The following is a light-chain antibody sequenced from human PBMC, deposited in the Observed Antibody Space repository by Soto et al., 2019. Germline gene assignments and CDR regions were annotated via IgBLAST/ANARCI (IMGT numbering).Light chain of an antibody. CDR2: WAS. CDR3: QQYYTTPYT. V-gene: IGKV4-1*01. CDR1: QSILYTSNNKNY. J-gene: IGKJ2*01. Sequence: DIVMTPSPDSLAVSLGERATINCKSSQSILYTSNNKNYLAWYQQKPGQPPKLLIYWASTRESGVPDRFSGSGSGTDFTLTINSLQAEDVAVYYCQQYYTTPYTFGQGTKLEIK.